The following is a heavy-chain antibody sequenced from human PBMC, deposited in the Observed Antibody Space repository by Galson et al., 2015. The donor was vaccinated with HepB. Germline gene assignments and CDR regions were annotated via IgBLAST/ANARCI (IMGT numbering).Heavy chain of an antibody. CDR3: AREYSAGWFSGSGY. CDR2: IYSGGST. J-gene: IGHJ4*02. CDR1: GFTFSSYS. D-gene: IGHD5-12*01. V-gene: IGHV3-53*01. Sequence: SLRLSCAASGFTFSSYSMNWVRQAPGKGLEWVSVIYSGGSTYYADSVKGRFTISRDNSKNTLYLQMNSLRAEDTAVYYCAREYSAGWFSGSGYWGQGTLVTVSS.